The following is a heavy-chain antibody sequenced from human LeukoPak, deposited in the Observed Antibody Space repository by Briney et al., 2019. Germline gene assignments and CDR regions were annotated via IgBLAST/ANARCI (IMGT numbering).Heavy chain of an antibody. CDR3: ARGDTAMVSYYYGMDV. V-gene: IGHV3-33*01. CDR1: GFTFSSYG. D-gene: IGHD5-18*01. J-gene: IGHJ6*02. CDR2: IWNDGSNK. Sequence: GRSLRLSCAASGFTFSSYGINWVRQAPGKGLEWVAVIWNDGSNKYYADSVKGRFTISRDNAKNSLYLQMNSLRAEDTAVYYCARGDTAMVSYYYGMDVWGQGTTVTVSS.